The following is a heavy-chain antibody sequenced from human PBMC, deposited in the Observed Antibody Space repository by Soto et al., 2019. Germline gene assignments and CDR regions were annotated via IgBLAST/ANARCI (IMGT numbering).Heavy chain of an antibody. J-gene: IGHJ5*02. CDR1: GFTFRSYA. CDR2: ISGSGGST. V-gene: IGHV3-23*01. D-gene: IGHD3-16*01. Sequence: GPLRVSCAAAGFTFRSYAMSWVRQAPGKGLEWVSAISGSGGSTYYADSLKGRFTISRDNSKNTLYLQMNSLRAENTAVYYCAKLPSRIGYDYVWGSSTTPRDPWGQGTLVTVAS. CDR3: AKLPSRIGYDYVWGSSTTPRDP.